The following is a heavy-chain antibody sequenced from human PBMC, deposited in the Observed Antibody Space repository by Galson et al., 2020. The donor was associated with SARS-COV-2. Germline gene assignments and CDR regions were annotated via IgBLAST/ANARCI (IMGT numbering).Heavy chain of an antibody. CDR1: GFTFTNYA. CDR3: ARDVSGGASDI. Sequence: QLGESLKISCAASGFTFTNYAIHWVRQAPGKGLEWVAVISHDGRIKVYADSVKGRFTISRDNSENMLFLQMDSLRADDTAVYYCARDVSGGASDIWGQGTMVTVSS. CDR2: ISHDGRIK. D-gene: IGHD1-26*01. J-gene: IGHJ3*02. V-gene: IGHV3-30*04.